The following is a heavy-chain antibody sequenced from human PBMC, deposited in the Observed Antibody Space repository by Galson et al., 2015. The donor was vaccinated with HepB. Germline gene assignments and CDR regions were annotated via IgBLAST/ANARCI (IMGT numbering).Heavy chain of an antibody. V-gene: IGHV1-24*01. CDR1: GYTLTELP. Sequence: SVKVSCKVSGYTLTELPMHWVRQAPGKGLEWMGGFDPEDSETIYAQKFQGRVTMTEDTSTDTAYMELSSLRSEDTAVHYCALREVFAFDIWGQGTMVTVSS. D-gene: IGHD1-26*01. J-gene: IGHJ3*02. CDR2: FDPEDSET. CDR3: ALREVFAFDI.